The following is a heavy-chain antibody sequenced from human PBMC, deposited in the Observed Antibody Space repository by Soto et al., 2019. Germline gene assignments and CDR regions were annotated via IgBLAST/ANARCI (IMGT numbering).Heavy chain of an antibody. D-gene: IGHD3-22*01. CDR1: GYSISSGYY. V-gene: IGHV4-38-2*01. CDR3: ARVGPWVPYYYDSSPYTFEDWFDP. Sequence: SETLSLTCAVSGYSISSGYYWGWLRQPPGKGLEWIGGIYHGGSTYYNPSLNSRVTLSIDMTNNHVSLILNSVTAADTAVYYCARVGPWVPYYYDSSPYTFEDWFDPWGQGTLVTVSS. CDR2: IYHGGST. J-gene: IGHJ5*02.